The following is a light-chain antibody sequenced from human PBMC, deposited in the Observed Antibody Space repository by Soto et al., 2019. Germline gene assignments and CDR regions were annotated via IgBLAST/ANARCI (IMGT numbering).Light chain of an antibody. CDR3: QQRRNWPLT. CDR2: DAS. V-gene: IGKV3-11*01. Sequence: EIVLTQSPATLSFSPGERATLSCRASQSVSSYVAWYQSNQGQAPTLLMYDASNWVIGIPDRFSGSGSGTDFTLTISSLEPEDFAVYYCQQRRNWPLTFGGGTTVDI. CDR1: QSVSSY. J-gene: IGKJ4*01.